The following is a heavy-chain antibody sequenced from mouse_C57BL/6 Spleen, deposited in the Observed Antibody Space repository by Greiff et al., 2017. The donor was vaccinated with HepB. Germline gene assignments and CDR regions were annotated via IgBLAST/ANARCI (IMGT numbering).Heavy chain of an antibody. D-gene: IGHD1-1*01. CDR3: ARKDYYGSLYAMDY. V-gene: IGHV1-18*01. J-gene: IGHJ4*01. CDR2: INPNNGGT. CDR1: GYTFTDYN. Sequence: VQLQQSGPELVKPGASVKIPCKASGYTFTDYNMDWVKQSHGKGLEWIGDINPNNGGTIYNQKFKGKATLTVDKSSSTAYMELRSLTSEDTAVYYCARKDYYGSLYAMDYWGQGTSVTVSS.